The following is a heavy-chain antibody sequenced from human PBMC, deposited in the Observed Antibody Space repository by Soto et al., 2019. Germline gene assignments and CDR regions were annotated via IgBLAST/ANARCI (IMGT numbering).Heavy chain of an antibody. D-gene: IGHD2-15*01. Sequence: PGESLKISCKGSGYSFTSYWIGWVRQMPGKGLEWMGIIYPGDSDTRYSPSFQGQVTISADKSISTAYLQWSSLKASDTAMYYCAGPNYCSGGSCSAENYYYYGMDVWGQGTTVTVSS. V-gene: IGHV5-51*01. CDR3: AGPNYCSGGSCSAENYYYYGMDV. CDR1: GYSFTSYW. J-gene: IGHJ6*02. CDR2: IYPGDSDT.